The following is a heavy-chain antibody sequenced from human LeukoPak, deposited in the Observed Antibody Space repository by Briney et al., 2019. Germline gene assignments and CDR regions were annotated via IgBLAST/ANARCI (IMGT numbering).Heavy chain of an antibody. D-gene: IGHD3-22*01. CDR1: GFSFSTRE. V-gene: IGHV3-48*03. J-gene: IGHJ6*03. CDR2: IISSGSTI. CDR3: ARIDRDFYYMDV. Sequence: GGSLRLSCEASGFSFSTREMNWVRQAPGKGPEWVSYIISSGSTIYYADSVQGRFTTSRDNAKNLLFLEVNSLRPEDTAVYYCARIDRDFYYMDVWGIGTTVTVSS.